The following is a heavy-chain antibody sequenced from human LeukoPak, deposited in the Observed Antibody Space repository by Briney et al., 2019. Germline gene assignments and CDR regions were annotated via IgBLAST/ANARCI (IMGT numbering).Heavy chain of an antibody. CDR3: ASTSGYCSGGNCYSAFDY. CDR2: IYYSGST. Sequence: SETLSLTGTVSGGSISSYYWSWIRQPPGKGLEWIGYIYYSGSTNYNPSLKSRLTISVDTSNNQFSLKLSSVTAADTAVYYCASTSGYCSGGNCYSAFDYWGQGTLVTVSS. D-gene: IGHD2-15*01. J-gene: IGHJ4*02. V-gene: IGHV4-59*01. CDR1: GGSISSYY.